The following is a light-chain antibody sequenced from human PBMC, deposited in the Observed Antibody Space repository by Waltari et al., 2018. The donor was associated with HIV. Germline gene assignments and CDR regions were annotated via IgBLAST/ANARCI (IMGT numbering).Light chain of an antibody. V-gene: IGLV2-14*03. J-gene: IGLJ3*02. CDR1: SSAFGFDNY. CDR3: ASYTTTATLV. CDR2: RVK. Sequence: QSVLTQPASVSGSPGQSVTISCTGTSSAFGFDNYVSWYQQPPGQVPTNIIYRVKSRTSGVSDRFSCSKSGNTASLTNSWLQSEDGGDYYCASYTTTATLVCGGGTKLTVL.